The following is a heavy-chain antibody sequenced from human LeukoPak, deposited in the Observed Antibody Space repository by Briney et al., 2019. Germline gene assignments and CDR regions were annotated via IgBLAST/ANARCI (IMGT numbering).Heavy chain of an antibody. Sequence: SSETLSLTCSVSDYSITRDYYWGWIRQSPGKGLEWIGSIYRSGNTYYNPSLKSRVTMSVDTSKNQFSLKLSSVTAADTAVYYCARDEGYSNYPGGDWGQGTLVTVSS. J-gene: IGHJ4*02. CDR1: DYSITRDYY. V-gene: IGHV4-38-2*02. CDR3: ARDEGYSNYPGGD. D-gene: IGHD4-11*01. CDR2: IYRSGNT.